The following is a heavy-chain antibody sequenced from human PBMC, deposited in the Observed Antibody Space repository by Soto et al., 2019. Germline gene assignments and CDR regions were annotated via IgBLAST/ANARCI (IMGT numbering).Heavy chain of an antibody. CDR1: GFTFSSYA. V-gene: IGHV3-23*01. CDR3: AKATGLRYYYYYMDV. CDR2: ISGSGGST. Sequence: EVQLLESGGGLVQPGGSLRLSCAASGFTFSSYAMSWVRQAQGKGLEWVSAISGSGGSTYYADSVKGRFTISRDNSKNTLYLQMNSLRAEDTAVYYCAKATGLRYYYYYMDVWGKGTTVTVSS. J-gene: IGHJ6*03. D-gene: IGHD4-17*01.